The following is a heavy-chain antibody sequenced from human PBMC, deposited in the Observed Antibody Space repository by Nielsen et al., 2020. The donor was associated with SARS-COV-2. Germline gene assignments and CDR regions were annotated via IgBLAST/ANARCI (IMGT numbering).Heavy chain of an antibody. D-gene: IGHD3-3*01. Sequence: WIRQPPGKGLEWVSSISAIASYIYYADSVKGRFTISRDNAKNSLYLQMNSLRAEDTAVYYCARDSRFLEWLLSTYYYYMDVWGKGTTVTVSS. J-gene: IGHJ6*03. CDR3: ARDSRFLEWLLSTYYYYMDV. V-gene: IGHV3-21*01. CDR2: ISAIASYI.